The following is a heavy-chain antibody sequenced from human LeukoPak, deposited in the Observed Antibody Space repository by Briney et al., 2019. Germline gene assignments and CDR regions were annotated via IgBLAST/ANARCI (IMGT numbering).Heavy chain of an antibody. Sequence: PGGSLRLSCAASGFTFSSYAMHWVRQAPGKGLEWVAVISYDGSNKYYADSVKGRFTISRDNSKNTLYLQMNSLRAEDTAVYYCARDGSRRKKLRYFDWLLHDYWGQGTLVTVSS. CDR3: ARDGSRRKKLRYFDWLLHDY. CDR2: ISYDGSNK. J-gene: IGHJ4*02. D-gene: IGHD3-9*01. V-gene: IGHV3-30*04. CDR1: GFTFSSYA.